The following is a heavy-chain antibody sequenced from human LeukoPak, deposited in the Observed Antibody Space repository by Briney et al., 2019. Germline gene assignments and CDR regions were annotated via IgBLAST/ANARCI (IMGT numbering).Heavy chain of an antibody. CDR1: KFTFSSYA. J-gene: IGHJ4*02. Sequence: GGSLRLSCAASKFTFSSYAMSWVRQAPGKGLEWVSGISGSGGRTYYADSVKGRFTISRDNSKNTLYLQMNSLRAEDTAVYYCAKDSASVAVAGTLDYWGQGTLVTVSS. V-gene: IGHV3-23*01. CDR2: ISGSGGRT. D-gene: IGHD6-19*01. CDR3: AKDSASVAVAGTLDY.